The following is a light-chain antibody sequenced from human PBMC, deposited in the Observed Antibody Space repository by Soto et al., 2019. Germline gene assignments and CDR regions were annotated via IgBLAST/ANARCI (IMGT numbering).Light chain of an antibody. CDR2: AAS. J-gene: IGKJ4*01. CDR1: QGISSY. CDR3: QHLKSYPLT. V-gene: IGKV1-9*01. Sequence: DIQLTQSPSFLSASVGDRVTITCRASQGISSYLVWYQQKPGKAPKVLIYAASTLQSGVPSRFSGGGSGTEFTLTISGVQPEDFATYYCQHLKSYPLTFGGGTKVEIK.